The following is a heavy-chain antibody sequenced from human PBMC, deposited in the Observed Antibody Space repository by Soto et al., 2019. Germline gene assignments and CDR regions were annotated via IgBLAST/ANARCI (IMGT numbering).Heavy chain of an antibody. V-gene: IGHV3-23*01. J-gene: IGHJ6*03. D-gene: IGHD6-13*01. CDR2: ISGSGGST. Sequence: GGSLRLSCAASGFTFSSYAMSWVRQAPGKGLEWVSAISGSGGSTYYADSVKGRFTISRDNSKNTLYLQMNSLRAEDTAVYYCAKGGGIAALSPWGYYYYYYMDVWGKGTTVTVSS. CDR1: GFTFSSYA. CDR3: AKGGGIAALSPWGYYYYYYMDV.